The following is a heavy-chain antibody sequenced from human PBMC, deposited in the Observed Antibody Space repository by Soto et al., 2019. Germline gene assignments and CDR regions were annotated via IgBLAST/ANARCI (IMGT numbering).Heavy chain of an antibody. V-gene: IGHV4-34*01. CDR3: AGSRVLQFLEWLYYYGMAV. CDR1: DGYFRGYY. J-gene: IGHJ6*02. D-gene: IGHD3-3*01. Sequence: SEPLSLTCAVDDGYFRGYYGSWIRQPPGKGLEWIGEINHSGSTNYNPSLKSRVTISVNTSKNQFSLKLSSVTAADTAVYYCAGSRVLQFLEWLYYYGMAVWGQG. CDR2: INHSGST.